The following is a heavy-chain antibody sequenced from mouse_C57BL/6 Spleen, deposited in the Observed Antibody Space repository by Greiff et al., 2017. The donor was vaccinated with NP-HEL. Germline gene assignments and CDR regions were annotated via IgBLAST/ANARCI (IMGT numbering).Heavy chain of an antibody. D-gene: IGHD1-1*01. V-gene: IGHV5-4*03. J-gene: IGHJ2*01. CDR3: ARRHGSCYFDY. Sequence: EVKVVESGGGLVKPGGSLKLSCAASGFTFSSYAMSWVRQTPEKRLEWVATISDGGSYTYYPDNVKGRFTISRDNAKNNLYLQMSHLKSEDTAMYYCARRHGSCYFDYWGQGTTLTVSS. CDR2: ISDGGSYT. CDR1: GFTFSSYA.